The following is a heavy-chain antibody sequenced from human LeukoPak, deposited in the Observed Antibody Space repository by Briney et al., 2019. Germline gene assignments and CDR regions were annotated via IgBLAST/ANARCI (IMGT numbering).Heavy chain of an antibody. CDR3: VRYYDPPVGDAFDI. Sequence: GGSLRLSCAASGFRFGSDWMSWVRQAPGKGLEWVANINPDGSKKYYVDSVKGRLTISRDNDKNSLYLRLNSLRADDTAVYYCVRYYDPPVGDAFDIWGQGTLVTVSS. V-gene: IGHV3-7*01. D-gene: IGHD3-16*01. CDR1: GFRFGSDW. J-gene: IGHJ3*02. CDR2: INPDGSKK.